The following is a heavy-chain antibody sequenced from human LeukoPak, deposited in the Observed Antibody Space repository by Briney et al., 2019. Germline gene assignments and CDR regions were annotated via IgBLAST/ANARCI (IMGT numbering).Heavy chain of an antibody. CDR3: ARERSYGSGSYYQPFFDY. CDR2: VYTSGST. Sequence: TLSLTCTVSGGSISSDNYSWSWIRQPAGKGLEWIGRVYTSGSTNYNPSLKSRVTISVDTSKNQFSLKLSSVTAADTAVYYCARERSYGSGSYYQPFFDYWGQGTLVTVSS. CDR1: GGSISSDNYS. V-gene: IGHV4-61*02. J-gene: IGHJ4*02. D-gene: IGHD3-10*01.